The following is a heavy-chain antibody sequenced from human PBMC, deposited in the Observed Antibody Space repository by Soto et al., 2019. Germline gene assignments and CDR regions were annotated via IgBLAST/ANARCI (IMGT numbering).Heavy chain of an antibody. Sequence: QVQLVQSGAEVKKPGASVKVSCKASGYTFTSYAMNWVRQAPGQRLEWMGWINAGNGNTKYSQKFQGRVTITRDTSASTSYMELSSLRSEDTAVYYCARQAEGGYNYVYWGQGTLVTVSS. CDR3: ARQAEGGYNYVY. D-gene: IGHD5-12*01. CDR2: INAGNGNT. J-gene: IGHJ4*02. V-gene: IGHV1-3*01. CDR1: GYTFTSYA.